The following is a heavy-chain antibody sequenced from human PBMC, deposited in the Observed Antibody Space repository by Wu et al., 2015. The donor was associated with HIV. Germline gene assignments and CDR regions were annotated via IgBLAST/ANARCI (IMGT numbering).Heavy chain of an antibody. Sequence: QVQLVQSGAEVKKPGASVKVSCKASGYTFTSYGISWVRQAPGQGLEWMGWISAYNGNTNYAQKLQGRVTMTTDTSTSTVYMKLTGLRSEDTAIYYCARDGGRGYNYASLDYWGQGTLVTVSS. CDR3: ARDGGRGYNYASLDY. CDR1: GYTFTSYG. J-gene: IGHJ4*02. D-gene: IGHD5-24*01. V-gene: IGHV1-18*01. CDR2: ISAYNGNT.